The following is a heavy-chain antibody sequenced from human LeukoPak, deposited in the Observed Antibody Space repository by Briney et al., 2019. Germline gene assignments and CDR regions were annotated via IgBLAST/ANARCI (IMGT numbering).Heavy chain of an antibody. V-gene: IGHV4-61*02. J-gene: IGHJ4*02. CDR1: GGSISSGAYY. CDR2: IYTSGST. Sequence: SQTLSLTCTVSGGSISSGAYYWSWIRQSAGKGLEWIGRIYTSGSTNYNPSLKSRVTISVDPSKNQFSLKLTSVTAADTAVYYCASEGIAAAGTFDYWGQGTLATVSS. CDR3: ASEGIAAAGTFDY. D-gene: IGHD6-13*01.